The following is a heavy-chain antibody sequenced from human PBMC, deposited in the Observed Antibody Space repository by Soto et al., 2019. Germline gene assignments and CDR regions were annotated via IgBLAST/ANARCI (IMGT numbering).Heavy chain of an antibody. CDR2: ISAYNGNT. CDR1: GYTFTSSG. V-gene: IGHV1-18*01. Sequence: GAAVKVSCQASGYTFTSSGISWVRQAPGQGVEWMGWISAYNGNTNYAQKLQGRATMTTDTSTSTAYMELRSLRSDDTAVYYCARDRWGIAVAGSSLWFDPWGQGTLVTVSS. CDR3: ARDRWGIAVAGSSLWFDP. J-gene: IGHJ5*02. D-gene: IGHD6-19*01.